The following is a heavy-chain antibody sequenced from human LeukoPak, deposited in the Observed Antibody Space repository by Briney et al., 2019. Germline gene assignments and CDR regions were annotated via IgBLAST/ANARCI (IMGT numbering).Heavy chain of an antibody. CDR1: GFTFSSYA. CDR3: AKSGGGTTSVDWFDP. CDR2: ISGSGGGT. Sequence: GSLRLSCAASGFTFSSYAMSWVRQAPGKGLEWVSAISGSGGGTYYADSVKGRFTISRDNSKNTLYLQMNSLRAEDTAVYYCAKSGGGTTSVDWFDPWGQGTLVTVSS. J-gene: IGHJ5*02. D-gene: IGHD4-23*01. V-gene: IGHV3-23*01.